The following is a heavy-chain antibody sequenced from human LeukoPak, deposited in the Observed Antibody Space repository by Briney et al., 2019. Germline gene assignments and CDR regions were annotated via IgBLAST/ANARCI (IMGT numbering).Heavy chain of an antibody. Sequence: GGSLRLSCAASGFTFSNYAMSWVRQAPGKGLEWVSGISGSGGSTYYADSVRGRFTISRDNSKNTLYLEMNSLRAEDTAVYYCAKGHRAAPDNYCDYWGQGTVVTVSS. J-gene: IGHJ4*02. CDR2: ISGSGGST. D-gene: IGHD6-13*01. V-gene: IGHV3-23*01. CDR3: AKGHRAAPDNYCDY. CDR1: GFTFSNYA.